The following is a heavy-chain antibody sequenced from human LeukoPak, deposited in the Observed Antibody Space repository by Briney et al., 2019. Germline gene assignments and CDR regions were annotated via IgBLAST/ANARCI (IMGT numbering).Heavy chain of an antibody. Sequence: GGSLRLSCAASGFTFSNYAMHWVRQAPGKGLEWVAVISYTGNNKYYAESVKGRFTISRDNSKDTLYLQMNSLRAEDTAVYYCARGPVTRFEIWGQGTMVTVSS. J-gene: IGHJ3*02. V-gene: IGHV3-30-3*01. CDR1: GFTFSNYA. D-gene: IGHD4-17*01. CDR2: ISYTGNNK. CDR3: ARGPVTRFEI.